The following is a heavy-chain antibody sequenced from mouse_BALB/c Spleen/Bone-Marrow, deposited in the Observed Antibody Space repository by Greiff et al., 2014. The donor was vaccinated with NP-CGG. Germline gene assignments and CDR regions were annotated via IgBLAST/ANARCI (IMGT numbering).Heavy chain of an antibody. CDR2: INPCNDGT. D-gene: IGHD2-10*02. Sequence: EVQLQQSGAELVKPGASVKTSCKASGYTFTTYGMHWVRLKPGQGFEWIGEINPCNDGTKYNEKFKGKATLTSDKSSSTAYMQLTAQIADDSVVYYDTTEYESATKDYDSLDYWGQGTSLTVSS. CDR3: TTEYESATKDYDSLDY. CDR1: GYTFTTYG. J-gene: IGHJ4*01. V-gene: IGHV1-14*01.